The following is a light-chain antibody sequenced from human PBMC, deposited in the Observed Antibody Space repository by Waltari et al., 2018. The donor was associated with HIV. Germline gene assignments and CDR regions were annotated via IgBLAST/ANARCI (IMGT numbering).Light chain of an antibody. CDR1: SANVGNT. CDR2: RDN. CDR3: AAWDDILSGWV. J-gene: IGLJ3*02. Sequence: VLTQPPSASGTPGQRVTISCSGSSANVGNTVYWYQQLPGTAPKVLIYRDNQRPSGVPDRFSGSRSGTSASLDVSGLRSEDEANYFCAAWDDILSGWVFGGGTKLTVL. V-gene: IGLV1-47*01.